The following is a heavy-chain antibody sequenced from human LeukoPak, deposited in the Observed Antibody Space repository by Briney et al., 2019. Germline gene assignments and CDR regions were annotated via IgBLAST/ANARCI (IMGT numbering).Heavy chain of an antibody. Sequence: GGSLRLSCAASGFTLSSYGMHWVRQAPGKGLEWVAGISYDGSNTYYEDSVKGRFTISRDNSKNTVYLQMNSLRAEDTAVYYCAKDLGFSQLWNFNYWGQGTLVTVSS. D-gene: IGHD5-18*01. CDR2: ISYDGSNT. V-gene: IGHV3-30*18. CDR1: GFTLSSYG. J-gene: IGHJ4*02. CDR3: AKDLGFSQLWNFNY.